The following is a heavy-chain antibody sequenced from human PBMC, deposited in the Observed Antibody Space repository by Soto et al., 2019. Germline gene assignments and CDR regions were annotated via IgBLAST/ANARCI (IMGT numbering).Heavy chain of an antibody. CDR3: ARGGRRRQTPNHNWFDP. V-gene: IGHV4-34*01. CDR2: INHSGST. J-gene: IGHJ5*02. Sequence: SETLSLTCAVYGGSFSGYYWSWIRQPPGKGLEWIGEINHSGSTNYNPSLKSRVTISVDTSKNQFSLKLSSVTAADTAVYSCARGGRRRQTPNHNWFDPRGQRTLVTVSS. CDR1: GGSFSGYY.